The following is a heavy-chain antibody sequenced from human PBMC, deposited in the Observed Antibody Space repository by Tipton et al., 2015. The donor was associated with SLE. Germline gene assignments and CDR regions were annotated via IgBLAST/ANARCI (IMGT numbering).Heavy chain of an antibody. CDR2: IYYSGRT. V-gene: IGHV4-59*11. CDR1: GGSISSHY. J-gene: IGHJ3*02. Sequence: TLSLTCTVSGGSISSHYWGWIRQPPGKGLEWIGYIYYSGRTNYHPSLKSRVTISVDTSKNQFSLKLSSVPAAETAVYYCARIPIEYTSAFDIWGQGTMVTVSS. CDR3: ARIPIEYTSAFDI. D-gene: IGHD6-6*01.